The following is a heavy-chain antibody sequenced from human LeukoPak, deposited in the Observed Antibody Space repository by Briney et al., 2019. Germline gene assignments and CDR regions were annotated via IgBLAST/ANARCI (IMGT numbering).Heavy chain of an antibody. Sequence: GASVKVSCKASGYTFTRYHIHWVRQATGQGLEWMGWMNPNSGNTGYAQKFQGRVTMTRNTSISTAYMALSSLRSEDPAVYYCARGSGSYYDFWSGYSPFDYWGQGTLVTVSS. CDR2: MNPNSGNT. CDR1: GYTFTRYH. V-gene: IGHV1-8*01. J-gene: IGHJ4*02. D-gene: IGHD3-3*01. CDR3: ARGSGSYYDFWSGYSPFDY.